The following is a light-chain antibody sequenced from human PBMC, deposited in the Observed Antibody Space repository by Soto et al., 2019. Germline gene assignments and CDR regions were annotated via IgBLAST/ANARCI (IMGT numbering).Light chain of an antibody. J-gene: IGLJ3*02. CDR3: QTWGTGSWV. V-gene: IGLV4-69*01. Sequence: QLVLTQSPSASASLGASVRLTCTLNSGHRSYAIAWHQQQPEKGPRYLMKVNSDGSHSKGDGIPDRFSGSSSGTERYLTISSLQSEDEADYYCQTWGTGSWVFGGGTQLTVL. CDR2: VNSDGSH. CDR1: SGHRSYA.